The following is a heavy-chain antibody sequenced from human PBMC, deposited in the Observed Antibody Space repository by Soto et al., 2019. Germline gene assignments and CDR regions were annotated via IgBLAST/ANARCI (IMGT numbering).Heavy chain of an antibody. CDR3: ARGRGIYYYYGVDV. J-gene: IGHJ6*02. CDR2: INYSGST. D-gene: IGHD1-26*01. Sequence: PSETLSLTCTVSGGSISSGGYYWSWIRQHPGKGLEWIGYINYSGSTNYNPSLKSRVTISVDTSKKQFSLNLRSVTAADRAVYHCARGRGIYYYYGVDVWGQGTTVTVSS. V-gene: IGHV4-31*03. CDR1: GGSISSGGYY.